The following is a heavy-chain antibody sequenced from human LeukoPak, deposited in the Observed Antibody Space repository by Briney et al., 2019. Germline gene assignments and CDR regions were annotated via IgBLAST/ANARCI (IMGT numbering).Heavy chain of an antibody. CDR3: ARSPGIQLWEYYYYGMDV. CDR2: TYYRSKLYN. J-gene: IGHJ6*02. D-gene: IGHD5-18*01. Sequence: SQTLSLTCALSGDNFSSNSAAWNWIRQSPSRGLEWLGRTYYRSKLYNDYAVSVKSRITINPDTSKNQFSLQLNSVTPEDTAAYYCARSPGIQLWEYYYYGMDVWGQGTTVTVSS. CDR1: GDNFSSNSAA. V-gene: IGHV6-1*01.